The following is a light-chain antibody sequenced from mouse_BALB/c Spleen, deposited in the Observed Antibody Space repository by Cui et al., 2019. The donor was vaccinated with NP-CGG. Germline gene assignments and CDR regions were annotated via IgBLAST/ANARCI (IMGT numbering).Light chain of an antibody. CDR3: ALWYSNHWV. V-gene: IGLV1*01. J-gene: IGLJ1*01. CDR1: TGAVTTSNY. Sequence: QAVVTQDSALTTSPGETVTFTCRSSTGAVTTSNYANWVQEKPDHLFTGLIGGTNNRAPGVPARFSGSLIGDKAALTITGAQTEDEAMYFCALWYSNHWVFGGGTKLTVL. CDR2: GTN.